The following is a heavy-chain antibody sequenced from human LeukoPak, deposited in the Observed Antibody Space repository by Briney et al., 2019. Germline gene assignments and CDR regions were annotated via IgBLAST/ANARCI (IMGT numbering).Heavy chain of an antibody. CDR1: SYSISSANY. D-gene: IGHD2/OR15-2a*01. V-gene: IGHV4-38-2*02. CDR3: ARDAAYLPRQP. J-gene: IGHJ5*02. Sequence: PSETLSLTCTVSSYSISSANYWGWIRQPPGKGLEWIGSMYHSGSTYYNPSLKSRVTISVDTSKNQFSLKLSSVTAADTAVYYCARDAAYLPRQPWGQGTLVTVSS. CDR2: MYHSGST.